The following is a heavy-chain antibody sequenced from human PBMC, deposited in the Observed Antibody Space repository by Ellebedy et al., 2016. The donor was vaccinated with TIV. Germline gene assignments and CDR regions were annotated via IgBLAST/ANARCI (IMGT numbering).Heavy chain of an antibody. CDR2: INYSGRT. D-gene: IGHD3-10*01. CDR3: VRGHGSGRLSGLFDT. V-gene: IGHV4-34*01. CDR1: GGSFSGYY. Sequence: MPSETLSLTCAVYGGSFSGYYWNWIRQSPGKGLEWIGEINYSGRTNYSPSLNNRLAISIDASKAQLSLRLTSVTAAATAVYYCVRGHGSGRLSGLFDTWGQGTLVTVSS. J-gene: IGHJ5*02.